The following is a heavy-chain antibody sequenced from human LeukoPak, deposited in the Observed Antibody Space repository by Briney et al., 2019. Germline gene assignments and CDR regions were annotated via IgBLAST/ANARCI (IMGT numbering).Heavy chain of an antibody. J-gene: IGHJ4*02. V-gene: IGHV3-23*01. D-gene: IGHD6-13*01. CDR1: GFTFSSYG. CDR2: ISGSGSST. CDR3: AKRGFIAGNPTDFDY. Sequence: GGSLRLSCAASGFTFSSYGMSWVRQAPGKGLEWVSLISGSGSSTYYADSVKGRFTISRDNSKNTQHLQMNSLRAEDTAVYYCAKRGFIAGNPTDFDYWGQGTLVTVSS.